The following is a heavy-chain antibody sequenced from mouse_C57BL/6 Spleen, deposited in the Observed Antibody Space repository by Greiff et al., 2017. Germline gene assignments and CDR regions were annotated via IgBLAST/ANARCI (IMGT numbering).Heavy chain of an antibody. D-gene: IGHD1-1*01. CDR2: IRNKANGYTT. CDR1: GFTFTDYY. V-gene: IGHV7-3*01. CDR3: ARSHYYGSSYPYYAMDY. J-gene: IGHJ4*01. Sequence: EVHLVESGGGLVQPGGSLSLSCAASGFTFTDYYMSWVRQPPGKALEWLGFIRNKANGYTTEYSASVKGRFTISRDNSKSILYLQMNALRAEDSATYYCARSHYYGSSYPYYAMDYWGQGTSVTVSS.